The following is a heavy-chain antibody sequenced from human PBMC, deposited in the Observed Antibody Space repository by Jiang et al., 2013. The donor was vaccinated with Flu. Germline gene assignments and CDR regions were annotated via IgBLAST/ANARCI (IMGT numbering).Heavy chain of an antibody. CDR2: IDWDDDK. D-gene: IGHD2-2*01. J-gene: IGHJ1*01. CDR1: TSGMC. V-gene: IGHV2-70*01. Sequence: TSGMCVSWIRQPHGKALEWLALIDWDDDKYYSTSLKTRLTISKDTSKNQVVLTMTNMDPVDTATYYCARISYCSSTSPYFQHWGQGTLVTVSS. CDR3: ARISYCSSTSPYFQH.